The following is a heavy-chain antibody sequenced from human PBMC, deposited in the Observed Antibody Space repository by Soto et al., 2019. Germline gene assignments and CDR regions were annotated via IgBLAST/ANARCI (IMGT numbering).Heavy chain of an antibody. J-gene: IGHJ6*02. CDR3: ASPSPTAHLDRYYDGMDV. D-gene: IGHD2-2*03. V-gene: IGHV3-30-3*01. CDR1: GFTFSSYA. CDR2: ISYDGSNK. Sequence: QVQLVESGGGVVQPGRSLRLSCAASGFTFSSYAMHWVRQAPGKGLEWVAVISYDGSNKYYAGSVKGRFTISRDNSKNTLYLQMNSLRAEDTAVYYCASPSPTAHLDRYYDGMDVWGQGTTVTVSS.